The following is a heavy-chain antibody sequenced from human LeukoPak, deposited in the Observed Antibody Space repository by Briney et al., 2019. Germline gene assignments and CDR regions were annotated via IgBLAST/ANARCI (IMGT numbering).Heavy chain of an antibody. D-gene: IGHD3-16*01. Sequence: GASVKVSCKASGYTFTSYGISWVRQAPGQGLGWMGWINPNSGDTNYAQKFQGRVTMTRDTSISTAYMELSRLRSDDTAVYYCARVRYRLAETYIDYWGQGTLVTVSS. CDR2: INPNSGDT. V-gene: IGHV1-2*02. CDR1: GYTFTSYG. J-gene: IGHJ4*02. CDR3: ARVRYRLAETYIDY.